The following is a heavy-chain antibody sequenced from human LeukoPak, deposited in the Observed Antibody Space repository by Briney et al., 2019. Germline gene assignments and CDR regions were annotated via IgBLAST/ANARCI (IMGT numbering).Heavy chain of an antibody. CDR3: ARQTAKNVDTARFDP. D-gene: IGHD5-18*01. CDR1: GGSISSGGYY. Sequence: SETLSLTCTVSGGSISSGGYYWSWIRQHPGKGLEWIGYIYYSGSTYYNPSLKSRVTISVDTSKNQFSLRLSSVTAADTAVYYCARQTAKNVDTARFDPWGQGTLVTVSS. CDR2: IYYSGST. V-gene: IGHV4-31*03. J-gene: IGHJ5*02.